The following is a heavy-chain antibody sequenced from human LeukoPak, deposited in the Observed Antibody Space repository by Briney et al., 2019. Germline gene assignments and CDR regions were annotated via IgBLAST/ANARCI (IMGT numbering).Heavy chain of an antibody. J-gene: IGHJ6*02. D-gene: IGHD6-19*01. CDR2: IWYDGSNK. Sequence: SCKASGYTFTSYYMHWVRQAPGKGLEWVAVIWYDGSNKYYADSVKGRFTISRDNSKNTLYLQMNSLRAEDTAVYYCARVRFSSGWTGTDVWGQGTTVTVSS. CDR3: ARVRFSSGWTGTDV. V-gene: IGHV3-33*01. CDR1: GYTFTSYY.